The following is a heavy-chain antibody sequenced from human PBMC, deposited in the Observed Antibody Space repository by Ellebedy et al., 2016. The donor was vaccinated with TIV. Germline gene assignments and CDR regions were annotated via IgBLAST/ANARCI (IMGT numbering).Heavy chain of an antibody. Sequence: GESLKISXAASGFTFTNHAIHWVRQVPGNGLEWVAGISYDGSSKYHAESVKGRFTISRDDSNKTASLQMNSLRAEDTAVYYCARGGAGFDSMNRELSFDSWGQGTLVTVSS. D-gene: IGHD1-26*01. V-gene: IGHV3-30*01. J-gene: IGHJ4*02. CDR2: ISYDGSSK. CDR3: ARGGAGFDSMNRELSFDS. CDR1: GFTFTNHA.